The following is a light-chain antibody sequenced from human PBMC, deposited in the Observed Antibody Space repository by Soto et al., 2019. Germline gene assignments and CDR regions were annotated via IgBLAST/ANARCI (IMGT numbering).Light chain of an antibody. CDR3: QTWGTGIVI. CDR1: SGHSNYA. V-gene: IGLV4-69*01. CDR2: LNRDGSH. Sequence: QAVVTQSPSASASLGASVKLTCTLSSGHSNYAIAWHQQQPEKSPRYLMKLNRDGSHSKGDGIPNRFSGSSSGAERYLTISSLQSEDEADYYCQTWGTGIVIFGGGTKLTVL. J-gene: IGLJ2*01.